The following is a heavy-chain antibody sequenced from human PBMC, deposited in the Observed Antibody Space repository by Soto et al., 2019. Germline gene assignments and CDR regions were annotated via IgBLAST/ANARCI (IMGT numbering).Heavy chain of an antibody. CDR2: IYYSGST. Sequence: QVQLQESGPGLVKPSQTLSLTCTVSGGSISSGGYYWSWIRQHPGKGLEWIGYIYYSGSTYYNPSLKSRVTISVDTSKNQFSLKLSSVTAADTAVYYCARMGDDQQILNKSFDYWGQGTLVTVSS. CDR1: GGSISSGGYY. D-gene: IGHD2-2*01. CDR3: ARMGDDQQILNKSFDY. J-gene: IGHJ4*02. V-gene: IGHV4-31*03.